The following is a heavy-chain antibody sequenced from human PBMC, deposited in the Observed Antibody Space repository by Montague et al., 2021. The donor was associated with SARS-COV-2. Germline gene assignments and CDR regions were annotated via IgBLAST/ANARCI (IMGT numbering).Heavy chain of an antibody. CDR3: ARHSGRDTIFGVVIIPDAFDI. Sequence: SETLSLTCAVYGGAFSGFYWSWIRQAPGKGLEWIGSIYYSGSTYYNPSLKSRVTISVDTSKNQFSLKLSSVTAADTAVYYCARHSGRDTIFGVVIIPDAFDIWGQGTMVTVSS. V-gene: IGHV4-34*01. CDR1: GGAFSGFY. D-gene: IGHD3-3*01. CDR2: IYYSGST. J-gene: IGHJ3*02.